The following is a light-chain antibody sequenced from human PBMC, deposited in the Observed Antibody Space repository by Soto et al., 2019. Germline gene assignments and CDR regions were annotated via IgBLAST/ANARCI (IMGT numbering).Light chain of an antibody. J-gene: IGKJ4*01. V-gene: IGKV3-15*01. CDR1: QDIRSS. Sequence: EIVMTQSPATLSVARGERVTLSCRASQDIRSSLAWYQQKPGQAPRLHIYGASIRATGVPATFSGSGSGTEFTLSIRSLQAEHLGVYYCQQDSSWPLTFGGGTKVEIK. CDR3: QQDSSWPLT. CDR2: GAS.